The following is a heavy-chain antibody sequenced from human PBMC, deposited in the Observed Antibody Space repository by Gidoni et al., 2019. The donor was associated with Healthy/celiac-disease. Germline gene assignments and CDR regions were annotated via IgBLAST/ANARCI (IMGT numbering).Heavy chain of an antibody. V-gene: IGHV5-10-1*03. CDR3: ARWKYYYDSSGYTPNWYFDL. J-gene: IGHJ2*01. CDR2: IDPSDSYT. Sequence: EVQLVQSGAEVKKPGESLRISCKGSGYSLTSYWISGVRQMPGKGLEWMGGIDPSDSYTNYSPSFQGHVTISADKSISIAYLQWSSLKASDTAMYYCARWKYYYDSSGYTPNWYFDLWGRGTLVTVSS. CDR1: GYSLTSYW. D-gene: IGHD3-22*01.